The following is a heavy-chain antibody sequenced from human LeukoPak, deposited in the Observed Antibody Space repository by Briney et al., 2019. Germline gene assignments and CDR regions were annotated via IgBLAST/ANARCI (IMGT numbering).Heavy chain of an antibody. J-gene: IGHJ4*02. V-gene: IGHV3-43*01. CDR2: INRDGGVT. CDR1: GFTFDDYT. D-gene: IGHD3-22*01. Sequence: GGSLRLSCVASGFTFDDYTMHWVRQAPGKGLEWVSLINRDGGVTKYGGSVKGRFAISRYNNKNSLSLQMNSLRPEDTAVYYCTKADDSSGYLPAQWGQGTLVTVSS. CDR3: TKADDSSGYLPAQ.